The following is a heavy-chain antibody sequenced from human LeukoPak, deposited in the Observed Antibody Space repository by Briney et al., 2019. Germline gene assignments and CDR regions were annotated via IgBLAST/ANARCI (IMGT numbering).Heavy chain of an antibody. CDR2: IYYSGST. Sequence: PSATLSLTCTVSGGSISSSSYYWGWIRQPPGKGLEWIGSIYYSGSTYYNPSLKSRVTISVDTSKNQFSLKLSSVTAADTAVYYCARQRPREYYFDYWGQGTPVTVSS. J-gene: IGHJ4*02. V-gene: IGHV4-39*01. CDR3: ARQRPREYYFDY. CDR1: GGSISSSSYY.